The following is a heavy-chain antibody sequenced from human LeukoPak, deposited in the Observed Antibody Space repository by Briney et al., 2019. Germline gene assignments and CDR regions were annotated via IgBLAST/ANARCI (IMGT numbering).Heavy chain of an antibody. CDR1: GFTFDDYA. D-gene: IGHD2-15*01. V-gene: IGHV3-9*01. CDR2: ISRNSGSI. CDR3: AKAAEPGNDFDY. Sequence: GGSLRLSCAASGFTFDDYAMHWVRQAPGKGLEWVSAISRNSGSIDYADSVKGRFTISRDNAKNSLYLQMNSLRAEDTAVYYCAKAAEPGNDFDYWGQRTLVTVSS. J-gene: IGHJ4*02.